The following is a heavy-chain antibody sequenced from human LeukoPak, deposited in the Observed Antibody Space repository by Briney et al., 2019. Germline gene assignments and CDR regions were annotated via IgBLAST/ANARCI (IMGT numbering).Heavy chain of an antibody. CDR2: ISAYNGNT. CDR1: GYTFTSYG. V-gene: IGHV1-18*01. Sequence: ASVKVSCKASGYTFTSYGISWVRQAPGQGLEWMGWISAYNGNTNYAQKLQGRVTMTTDTSTSTAYMELRSLRSDDTAVYYCARVRSLYCSSTSCSDIDYYYYMDVWGKGTTVTVS. D-gene: IGHD2-2*01. CDR3: ARVRSLYCSSTSCSDIDYYYYMDV. J-gene: IGHJ6*03.